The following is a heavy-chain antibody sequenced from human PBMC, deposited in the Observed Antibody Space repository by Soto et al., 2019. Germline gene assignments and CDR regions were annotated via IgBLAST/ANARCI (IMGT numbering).Heavy chain of an antibody. J-gene: IGHJ6*02. V-gene: IGHV3-30-3*01. Sequence: QVQLVESGGGVVQPGRSLRLSCAASGFTFSSYAMHWVRQAPGKGLEWVAVISYDGSNKYYADSVKGRFTISRDNSKNTLYLQMNSLTAEDTAVYYCARDPLLWFGELLGYYYGMDVWGQGTTVTVSS. CDR3: ARDPLLWFGELLGYYYGMDV. CDR2: ISYDGSNK. D-gene: IGHD3-10*01. CDR1: GFTFSSYA.